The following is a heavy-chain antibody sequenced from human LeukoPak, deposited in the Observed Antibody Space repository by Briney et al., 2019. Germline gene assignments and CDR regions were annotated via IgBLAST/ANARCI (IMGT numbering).Heavy chain of an antibody. CDR2: IIPIFGTA. Sequence: GSSVKVSGKASGGTFSSYAISWVRQAPGQGLEWMGGIIPIFGTANYAQKFQGRVTITADKSTSTAYMELSSLRSEDTAVYYCARDPPNWNDPNYFDYWGQGTLVTVSS. CDR3: ARDPPNWNDPNYFDY. J-gene: IGHJ4*02. V-gene: IGHV1-69*06. D-gene: IGHD1-1*01. CDR1: GGTFSSYA.